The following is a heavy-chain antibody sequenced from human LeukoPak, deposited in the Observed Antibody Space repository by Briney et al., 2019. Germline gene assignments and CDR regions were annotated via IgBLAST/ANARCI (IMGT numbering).Heavy chain of an antibody. CDR2: MSGSGGST. CDR1: GITFSGSG. V-gene: IGHV3-23*01. CDR3: AKDGYYDSSAYYYVRYFDL. Sequence: GSLRLSCAASGITFSGSGMSWVRQAPGRGLEWVSAMSGSGGSTYYADSVKGRFTISRDNSKNTLYLQMNSLRAEDTAVYYCAKDGYYDSSAYYYVRYFDLWGRGTLVTVSS. D-gene: IGHD3-22*01. J-gene: IGHJ2*01.